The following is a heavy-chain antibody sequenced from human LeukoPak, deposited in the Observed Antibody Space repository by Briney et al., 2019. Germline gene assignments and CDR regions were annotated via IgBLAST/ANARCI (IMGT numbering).Heavy chain of an antibody. CDR1: GGSISSYY. V-gene: IGHV4-4*07. Sequence: SETLSLTCTVSGGSISSYYWSWIRQPAGKGLEWIGLIHTSGSTNYNPSLKSRVTVSVDMSKNQFSLKLSSVTAADTAVYYCARDLTTPPYNWFDLWGQGTLVTVSS. CDR2: IHTSGST. CDR3: ARDLTTPPYNWFDL. D-gene: IGHD4-17*01. J-gene: IGHJ5*02.